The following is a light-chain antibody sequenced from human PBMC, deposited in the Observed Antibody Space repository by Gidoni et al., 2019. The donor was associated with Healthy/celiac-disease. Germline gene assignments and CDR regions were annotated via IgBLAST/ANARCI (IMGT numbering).Light chain of an antibody. Sequence: DIQMTPSPSTLSASVGDRVTITCRASQSISSWMAWYQQKPGKAPTLLIYKASSLESGVPSRFSGSGSGTEFTLTISSLQPDDFATYYCQQYNSYPITFXXXTRLEMK. CDR1: QSISSW. CDR2: KAS. V-gene: IGKV1-5*03. CDR3: QQYNSYPIT. J-gene: IGKJ5*01.